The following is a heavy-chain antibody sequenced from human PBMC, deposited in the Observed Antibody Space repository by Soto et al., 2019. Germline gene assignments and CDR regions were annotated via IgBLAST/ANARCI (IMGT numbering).Heavy chain of an antibody. Sequence: QVRLQESGPGLVKPSETLSLTCTVSGGSISSYYWSWIRQPPGKGLEWIGYMYNTGSTIYNPSLKSLVTISVDXSXNXXSLELHSVTAADTAVYYCARILWGYCGADCYPLDVWGQGTTITVSS. V-gene: IGHV4-59*01. CDR1: GGSISSYY. J-gene: IGHJ6*02. CDR2: MYNTGST. D-gene: IGHD2-21*02. CDR3: ARILWGYCGADCYPLDV.